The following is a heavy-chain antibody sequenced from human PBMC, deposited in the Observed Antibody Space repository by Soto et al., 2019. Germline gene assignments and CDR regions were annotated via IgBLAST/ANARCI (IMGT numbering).Heavy chain of an antibody. CDR3: ARSDGTTHYYYGMDV. CDR1: GYTFSTHA. D-gene: IGHD1-1*01. CDR2: INAGNGNT. J-gene: IGHJ6*02. V-gene: IGHV1-3*01. Sequence: ASVKVSCKASGYTFSTHAMHWVRQAPGQSLEWMGWINAGNGNTKYSQKFQGRVTITRDTSASTAYMELSSLRSEDTAVYYCARSDGTTHYYYGMDVWGQGTTVTVSS.